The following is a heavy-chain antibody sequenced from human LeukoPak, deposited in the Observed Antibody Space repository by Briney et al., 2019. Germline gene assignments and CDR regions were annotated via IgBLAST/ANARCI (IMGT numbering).Heavy chain of an antibody. J-gene: IGHJ4*02. D-gene: IGHD6-13*01. CDR2: ISYDGSNK. CDR3: ARDLKQQLVLGY. CDR1: GLTFSSYA. Sequence: PGGSLRLSCAASGLTFSSYAMHWVRQAPSKGLEWVAVISYDGSNKYYADSVKGRFTISRDNSKNTLYLQMNSLRADDTAVYYCARDLKQQLVLGYWGQGTLVTVSS. V-gene: IGHV3-30*04.